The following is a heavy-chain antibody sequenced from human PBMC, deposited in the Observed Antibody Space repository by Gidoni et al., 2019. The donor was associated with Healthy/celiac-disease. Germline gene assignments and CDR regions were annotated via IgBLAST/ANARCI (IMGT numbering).Heavy chain of an antibody. D-gene: IGHD2-21*02. J-gene: IGHJ4*02. CDR1: GGSLSSYY. CDR3: ARHRGDCGADCYYFDY. CDR2: IYYSGST. Sequence: QVQLQESGPGLVKPSEPLSLTCTVSGGSLSSYYWSWIRQPPGRGLEWIGYIYYSGSTNYNPSLKSRVTISVDTSKNQFSLKLSSVTAADTAVYYCARHRGDCGADCYYFDYWGQGTLVTVSS. V-gene: IGHV4-59*08.